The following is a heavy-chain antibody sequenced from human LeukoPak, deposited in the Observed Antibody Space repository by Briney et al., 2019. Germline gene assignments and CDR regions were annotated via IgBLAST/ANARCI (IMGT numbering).Heavy chain of an antibody. V-gene: IGHV3-13*01. D-gene: IGHD6-19*01. CDR1: GFTFSSHD. Sequence: LTGGSLRLSCAASGFTFSSHDMHWVRHPTGKGLEWGSVIGTAGNTYYTDSVKGRFTISRENAKNSLYLQMDNLIAADTAVYYCARSKSYSSGWTDFDCWGQGTLVTVSS. J-gene: IGHJ4*02. CDR2: IGTAGNT. CDR3: ARSKSYSSGWTDFDC.